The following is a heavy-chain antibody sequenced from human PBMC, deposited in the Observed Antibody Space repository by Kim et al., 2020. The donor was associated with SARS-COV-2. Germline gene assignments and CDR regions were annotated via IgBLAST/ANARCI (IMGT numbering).Heavy chain of an antibody. CDR1: GLTFSSYA. J-gene: IGHJ4*02. CDR2: ISHDGNIK. V-gene: IGHV3-30-3*01. CDR3: ARGNYCSRTSCFLNLNFDY. D-gene: IGHD2-2*01. Sequence: GGSLRLSCAASGLTFSSYAMHWVRQAPGKGLEWLSVISHDGNIKYFADSVKGRFTISRDNSKNTLYLQMNSLRAEDTAVYYCARGNYCSRTSCFLNLNFDYWGQGTLVTVSS.